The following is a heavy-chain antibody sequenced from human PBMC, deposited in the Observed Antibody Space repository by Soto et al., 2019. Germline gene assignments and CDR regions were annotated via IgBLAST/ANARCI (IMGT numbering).Heavy chain of an antibody. Sequence: XESLSLRGTVSGGSISSSSYYWGWIRQPPGKVLEWIVSIYYSGSTYYNPSLKSRVTISVDTSKNQFSLQLSSVTAADTAVYYCARPSGRITTFGVVIGPFDTWGQGTLVTVSS. D-gene: IGHD3-3*01. CDR1: GGSISSSSYY. CDR2: IYYSGST. V-gene: IGHV4-39*01. J-gene: IGHJ5*02. CDR3: ARPSGRITTFGVVIGPFDT.